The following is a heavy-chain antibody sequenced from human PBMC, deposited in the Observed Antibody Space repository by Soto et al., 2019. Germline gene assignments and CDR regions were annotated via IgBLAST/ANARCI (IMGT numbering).Heavy chain of an antibody. CDR1: GFTFTSSA. CDR3: ARDTYYDFWSGYYNGMDV. V-gene: IGHV1-18*01. D-gene: IGHD3-3*01. J-gene: IGHJ6*02. Sequence: ASVKVSCKASGFTFTSSAMQWVRQARGQRLEWKGWISAYNGNTNYAQKFQGRVTMTTDTSTSTAYMELRSLRSDDTAVYYCARDTYYDFWSGYYNGMDVWGQGTTVTVSS. CDR2: ISAYNGNT.